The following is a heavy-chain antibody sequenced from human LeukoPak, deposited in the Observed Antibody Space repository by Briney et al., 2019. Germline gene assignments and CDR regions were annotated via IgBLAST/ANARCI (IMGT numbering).Heavy chain of an antibody. V-gene: IGHV3-23*01. CDR3: AKPAYCSGGSCYSIGYFDY. D-gene: IGHD2-15*01. J-gene: IGHJ4*02. CDR1: GFTFSSYA. CDR2: ISGSGDST. Sequence: GGSLRLSCAASGFTFSSYAMSWVRQAPGKGLEWVSGISGSGDSTYYADSVKGRFTISRDNSKNTLYLQMNSLRAEDTAVYYCAKPAYCSGGSCYSIGYFDYWGQGTLVTVSS.